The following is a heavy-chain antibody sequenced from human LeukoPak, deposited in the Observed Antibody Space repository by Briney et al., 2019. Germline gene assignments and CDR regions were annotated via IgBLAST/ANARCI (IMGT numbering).Heavy chain of an antibody. D-gene: IGHD3-9*01. CDR1: GGSISSGGYY. Sequence: SETLSLTCTVSGGSISSGGYYWSWIRQHPGKGLEWIGYIYYSGSTYYNPSLKSRVTISVDTSKNQFSLKLSSVTAADTVVYYRATREGYFGLFDPWGQGTLVTVSS. V-gene: IGHV4-31*03. CDR2: IYYSGST. CDR3: ATREGYFGLFDP. J-gene: IGHJ5*02.